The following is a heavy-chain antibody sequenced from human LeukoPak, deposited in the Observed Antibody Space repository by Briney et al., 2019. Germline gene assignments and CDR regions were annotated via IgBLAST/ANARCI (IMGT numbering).Heavy chain of an antibody. Sequence: PGESLKISCKGSGGTFSSYAISWVRQAPGQGLEWMGWINTNTGNPTYAQGFTGRFVFSLDTSVSTAYLQVSSLKAEDTAVYYCARDSYPTGIAAAGSWFDPWGQGTLVTVSS. V-gene: IGHV7-4-1*02. J-gene: IGHJ5*02. CDR3: ARDSYPTGIAAAGSWFDP. CDR2: INTNTGNP. D-gene: IGHD6-13*01. CDR1: GGTFSSYA.